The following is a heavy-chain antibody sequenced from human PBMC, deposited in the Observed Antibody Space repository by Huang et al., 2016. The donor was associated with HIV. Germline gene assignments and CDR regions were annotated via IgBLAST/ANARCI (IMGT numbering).Heavy chain of an antibody. V-gene: IGHV1-24*01. J-gene: IGHJ3*02. CDR3: AAGYDTYYDI. CDR2: FAPEHGET. CDR1: GYTLTELS. D-gene: IGHD2-21*01. Sequence: QVQLVQSGAEVTKPGASVKVSCKVSGYTLTELSIHWVRQAPGKGLEWMGVFAPEHGETIYAQNFQGRVTMTEDTSTDTAYMELHSLRPEDTAVYYCAAGYDTYYDIWGQGTMVIASS.